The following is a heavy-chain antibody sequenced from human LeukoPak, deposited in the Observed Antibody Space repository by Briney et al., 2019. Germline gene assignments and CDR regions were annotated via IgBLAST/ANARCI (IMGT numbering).Heavy chain of an antibody. CDR2: MYYTGST. V-gene: IGHV4-39*07. D-gene: IGHD2-2*01. Sequence: RPSQTLSLTCTVSGGSISASSYYWGWIRQPPGKGLEWIGSMYYTGSTYYNPSLKSRVTISEDTSKTQFSLKLTSVTAADTAVYYCAREREGIVVPAAPTYFDYWGQGTPVTVSS. CDR1: GGSISASSYY. CDR3: AREREGIVVPAAPTYFDY. J-gene: IGHJ4*02.